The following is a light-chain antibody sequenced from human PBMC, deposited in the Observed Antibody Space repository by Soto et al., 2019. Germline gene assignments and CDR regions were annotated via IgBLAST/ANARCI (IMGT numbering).Light chain of an antibody. Sequence: DIQMTQSPSTLSASVGDRFAITCRASQSISSWLAWYQQKPGQAPKILXYHASSLESGVPSRFRGSGSGTECTLTISSLQPDDFATYYCQQYNSYSKTFGQGTKVDIK. CDR1: QSISSW. V-gene: IGKV1-5*01. CDR2: HAS. J-gene: IGKJ1*01. CDR3: QQYNSYSKT.